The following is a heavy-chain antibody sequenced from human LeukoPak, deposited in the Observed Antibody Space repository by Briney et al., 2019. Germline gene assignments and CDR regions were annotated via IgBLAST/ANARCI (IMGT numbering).Heavy chain of an antibody. D-gene: IGHD3-9*01. CDR1: GGSFSGYY. V-gene: IGHV4-34*01. CDR2: INHSGST. Sequence: SETLSLTCAVYGGSFSGYYWSWIRQPPGKGLEWLGEINHSGSTNCNPSLKSRVTISVDTSKNQFSLKLSSVTAADTAVYYCAATYYDILTGYSPYYFDYWGQGTLVTVSS. CDR3: AATYYDILTGYSPYYFDY. J-gene: IGHJ4*02.